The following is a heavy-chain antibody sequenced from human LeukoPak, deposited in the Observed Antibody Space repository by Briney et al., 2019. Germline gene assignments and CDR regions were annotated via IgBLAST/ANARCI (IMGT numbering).Heavy chain of an antibody. D-gene: IGHD6-13*01. Sequence: SETLSLTCTVSGGSISSGDYYWSWIRQPPGKGLAWIGYIYYSGSTYYNPSLKSRVTISVDTSKNQFSLKLSSVTAADTAVYYCARSLIAARPDYWGQGTLVTVSS. V-gene: IGHV4-30-4*08. CDR2: IYYSGST. CDR3: ARSLIAARPDY. CDR1: GGSISSGDYY. J-gene: IGHJ4*02.